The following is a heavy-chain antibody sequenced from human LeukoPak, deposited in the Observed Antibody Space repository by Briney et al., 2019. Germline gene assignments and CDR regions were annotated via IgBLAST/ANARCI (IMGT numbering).Heavy chain of an antibody. D-gene: IGHD1-7*01. CDR3: ARDRGWTGTIPYYFDY. CDR1: GFTFSDYY. J-gene: IGHJ4*02. CDR2: IKQDGSER. V-gene: IGHV3-7*01. Sequence: AGGSLRLSCAASGFTFSDYYMSWIRQAPGKGLEWVANIKQDGSERHYVDSVKGRFTISRDNAKNSLYLQMNSLRAEDTAVYYCARDRGWTGTIPYYFDYWGQGTLVTVSS.